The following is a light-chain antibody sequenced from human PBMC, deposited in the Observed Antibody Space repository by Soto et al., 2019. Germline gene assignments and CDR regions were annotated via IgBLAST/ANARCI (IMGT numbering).Light chain of an antibody. Sequence: QAVVTQPASVSGSPGQSITISCTGTSSDVGVHNYVSWYQQHPGKVPKLMIFEVSYRPSGISNRFSGSKSGNTASLTISGLQAEDEADYYCSSYTSRGTYVFGTGTKLTVL. V-gene: IGLV2-14*01. CDR3: SSYTSRGTYV. CDR1: SSDVGVHNY. J-gene: IGLJ1*01. CDR2: EVS.